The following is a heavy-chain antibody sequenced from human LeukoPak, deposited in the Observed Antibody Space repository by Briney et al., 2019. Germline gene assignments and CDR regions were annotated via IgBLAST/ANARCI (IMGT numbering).Heavy chain of an antibody. CDR2: IIPIFGTA. CDR3: ARDGHSSGWWYNWFDP. J-gene: IGHJ5*02. D-gene: IGHD6-19*01. V-gene: IGHV1-69*01. Sequence: SVKVSCKASGGTLSSYAISWVRQAPGQGLEWMGGIIPIFGTANYAQKFQGRVTITADESTSTAYMELSSLRSEDTAVYYCARDGHSSGWWYNWFDPWGQGTLVTVSS. CDR1: GGTLSSYA.